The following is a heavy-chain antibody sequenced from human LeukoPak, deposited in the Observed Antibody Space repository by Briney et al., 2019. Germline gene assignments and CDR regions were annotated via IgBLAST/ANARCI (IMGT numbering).Heavy chain of an antibody. D-gene: IGHD1-7*01. Sequence: GESLKISCKGSGYSFPTYWIAWVRQMPGKGLEWMGIINPGDSDTKYSPSFQGQVTISADKSTNTAHLQWSSLKASDSAMYYCARHSKTGSTFYGMDVWGQGTTVTVSS. J-gene: IGHJ6*02. V-gene: IGHV5-51*01. CDR2: INPGDSDT. CDR1: GYSFPTYW. CDR3: ARHSKTGSTFYGMDV.